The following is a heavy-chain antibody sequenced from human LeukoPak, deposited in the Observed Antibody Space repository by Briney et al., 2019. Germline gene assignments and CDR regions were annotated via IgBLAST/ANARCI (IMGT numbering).Heavy chain of an antibody. V-gene: IGHV3-7*01. CDR2: INQDGSEK. Sequence: PGWSLRLSCLASVFTFSSYWMSWLRQAPGRGLEGVANINQDGSEKNYVDSFKGRFTISSNNAKNSLYLQINSLRAGVRVVYYCGRSVWPEDYWGQGILVTVSS. J-gene: IGHJ4*02. CDR3: GRSVWPEDY. CDR1: VFTFSSYW. D-gene: IGHD1-14*01.